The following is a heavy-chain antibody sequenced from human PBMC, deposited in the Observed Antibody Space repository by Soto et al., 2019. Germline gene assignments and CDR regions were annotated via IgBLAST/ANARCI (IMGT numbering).Heavy chain of an antibody. J-gene: IGHJ5*02. Sequence: QVQLQESGPGLVKPSQTLSLTCTVSGGSISSGGYYWSWIRQHPGQGLEWIGYIYYSGSTYYNPSLKSRVTISVDPSKNQFSLKLSSVTAADTAVYYCARVVEAMVRGVIIINWFDPWGQGTLVTVSS. CDR2: IYYSGST. CDR1: GGSISSGGYY. D-gene: IGHD3-10*01. CDR3: ARVVEAMVRGVIIINWFDP. V-gene: IGHV4-31*03.